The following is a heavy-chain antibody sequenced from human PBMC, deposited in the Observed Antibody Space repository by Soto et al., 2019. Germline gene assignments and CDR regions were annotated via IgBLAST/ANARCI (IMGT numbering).Heavy chain of an antibody. Sequence: GGSLRLSCAASGFTFSSYGMHWVRQAPGKGLEWVAVISYDGGNKYYADSVKGRFTISRDNSKNTLYLQMNSLRAEDTAVYYCAKEDLGYSSSWYVNYWGQGTLVTVSS. J-gene: IGHJ4*02. CDR3: AKEDLGYSSSWYVNY. D-gene: IGHD6-13*01. CDR2: ISYDGGNK. V-gene: IGHV3-30*18. CDR1: GFTFSSYG.